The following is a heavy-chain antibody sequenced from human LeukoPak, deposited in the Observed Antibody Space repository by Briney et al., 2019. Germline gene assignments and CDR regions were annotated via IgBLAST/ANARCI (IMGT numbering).Heavy chain of an antibody. D-gene: IGHD6-13*01. CDR3: AREKRYSSSWYPVDY. CDR1: GFTFSSYW. CDR2: IKQEGSEN. V-gene: IGHV3-7*01. J-gene: IGHJ4*02. Sequence: GGCLRLSCAAAGFTFSSYWMSWVRQAPGKGLGWVANIKQEGSENNYGDSVKGRFTISRDNAKNSLYLQMNSLRAEDTAVYYCAREKRYSSSWYPVDYWGQGTLVTVSS.